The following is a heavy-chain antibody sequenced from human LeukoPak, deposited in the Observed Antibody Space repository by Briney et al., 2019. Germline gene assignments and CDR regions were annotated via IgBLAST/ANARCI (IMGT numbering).Heavy chain of an antibody. CDR1: GGSFSGYY. CDR3: AAGRPYFDY. J-gene: IGHJ4*02. CDR2: INHSGST. Sequence: SETLSLTCAVYGGSFSGYYWSWIRQPPGKGLEWIGEINHSGSTNYNPSLKSRVTISVDTSKNQFSLKLSSVTAADTAVYYCAAGRPYFDYWGQGTLVTVSS. V-gene: IGHV4-34*01.